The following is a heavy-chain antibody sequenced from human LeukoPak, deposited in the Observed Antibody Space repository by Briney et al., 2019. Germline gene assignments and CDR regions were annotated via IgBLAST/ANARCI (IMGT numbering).Heavy chain of an antibody. CDR2: IIDSGEST. Sequence: GGSLRLSCAASGFTFSSYAMSWVRQAPGKGLEWVSGIIDSGESTYYANFAKGRFTISRDNSNNTLYLQMNSLRAEDTAVYYCAKLGGQELHNYYVAICGKGTTVAVSS. D-gene: IGHD3-16*01. CDR1: GFTFSSYA. CDR3: AKLGGQELHNYYVAI. V-gene: IGHV3-23*01. J-gene: IGHJ6*03.